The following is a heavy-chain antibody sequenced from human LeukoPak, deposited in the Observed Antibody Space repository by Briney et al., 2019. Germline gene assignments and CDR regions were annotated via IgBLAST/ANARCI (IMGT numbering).Heavy chain of an antibody. Sequence: SVKVSCKASGYTFTGYYMHWVRQAPGQGLEWMGWIIPIFGTANYAQKFQGRVTITTDESTSTAYMELSSLRSEDTAVYYCARGGGYSPFDYWGQGTLVTVSS. J-gene: IGHJ4*02. CDR3: ARGGGYSPFDY. V-gene: IGHV1-69*05. CDR1: GYTFTGYY. D-gene: IGHD5-12*01. CDR2: IIPIFGTA.